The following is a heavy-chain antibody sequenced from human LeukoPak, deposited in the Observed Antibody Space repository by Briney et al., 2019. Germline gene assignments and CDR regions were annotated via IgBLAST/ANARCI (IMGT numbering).Heavy chain of an antibody. J-gene: IGHJ4*02. D-gene: IGHD5-12*01. CDR1: GFSFSDYS. CDR3: ARNRGYGGYDSDY. CDR2: ISSSGTTI. Sequence: PGGSLRLSCAASGFSFSDYSMSWIRQAPGKGLEWVSYISSSGTTIYYADSVKGRFTISRDNVKNSLYLQMNSLRAEDTAVYYCARNRGYGGYDSDYWGQGTLLTVSS. V-gene: IGHV3-11*04.